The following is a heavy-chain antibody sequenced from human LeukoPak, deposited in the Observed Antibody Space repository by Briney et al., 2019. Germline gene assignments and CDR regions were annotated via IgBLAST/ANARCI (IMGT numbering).Heavy chain of an antibody. Sequence: GRSLRLSCAASGFTFSTYGMHWVRQAPGKGLEWVAVISYDGSNKYYIDSVKGRFTISRDNSKNTLFLHMNSLRAEDTAVYYCAKVRTGGSFPNYYYYGMDVWGQGTTVTVSS. CDR2: ISYDGSNK. CDR1: GFTFSTYG. J-gene: IGHJ6*02. CDR3: AKVRTGGSFPNYYYYGMDV. V-gene: IGHV3-30*18. D-gene: IGHD6-25*01.